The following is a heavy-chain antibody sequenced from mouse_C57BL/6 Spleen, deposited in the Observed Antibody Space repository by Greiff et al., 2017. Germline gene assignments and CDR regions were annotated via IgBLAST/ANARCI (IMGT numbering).Heavy chain of an antibody. D-gene: IGHD2-10*02. Sequence: EVTVEESGGGLVQPGGSMKLSCVSSGFTFSNYWMNWVRQSPEKGLEWVAQFRFKSDNYATHYAVSVQGRFTISRDDSKSSVYLQMNNLRAEATGIYYCTVPSKNYAMDYWGQGTSVTVSS. CDR2: FRFKSDNYAT. CDR3: TVPSKNYAMDY. J-gene: IGHJ4*01. V-gene: IGHV6-3*01. CDR1: GFTFSNYW.